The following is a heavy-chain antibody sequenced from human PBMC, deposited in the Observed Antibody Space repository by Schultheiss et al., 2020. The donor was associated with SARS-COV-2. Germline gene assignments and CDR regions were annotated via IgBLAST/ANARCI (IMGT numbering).Heavy chain of an antibody. J-gene: IGHJ4*02. D-gene: IGHD1-1*01. CDR1: GGSINSGDYY. CDR2: IYYSGST. Sequence: SETLSLTCTVSGGSINSGDYYWTWIRQPPGKGLEWIGYIYYSGSTYYNPSLKSRVTISVDTSQNQFSLKLNSVTAADTAVYYCARALTWNYVDYWGQGTLVTVSS. V-gene: IGHV4-30-4*02. CDR3: ARALTWNYVDY.